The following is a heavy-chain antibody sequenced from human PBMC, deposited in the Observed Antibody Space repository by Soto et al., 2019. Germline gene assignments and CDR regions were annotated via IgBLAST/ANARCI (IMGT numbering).Heavy chain of an antibody. Sequence: QVQLVQSGAEVKKPGSSVKVSCKASGGTFSSYSINWVRQAPGQGLEWMGEIIPIFGTANYAQKFQGRVTITADESTSIAYMELSSLRSEDTAVYYCARDGGRNSGGIDYWGQGTLVTVSS. D-gene: IGHD1-26*01. V-gene: IGHV1-69*01. J-gene: IGHJ4*02. CDR3: ARDGGRNSGGIDY. CDR1: GGTFSSYS. CDR2: IIPIFGTA.